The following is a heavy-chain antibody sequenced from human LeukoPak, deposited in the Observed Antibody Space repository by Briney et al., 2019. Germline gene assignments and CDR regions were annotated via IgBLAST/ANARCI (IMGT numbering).Heavy chain of an antibody. J-gene: IGHJ4*02. CDR1: GFTFSRYG. D-gene: IGHD6-6*01. V-gene: IGHV3-30*02. Sequence: PGGSLRLSCAASGFTFSRYGMHWVRQAPGKGLEWVAFIRYDGSNKYHVDSVKGRFSISRDNSKDTLYLQMNSLRAEDTAIYFCAILTTHSSSSQFDYWGQGTLVTVSS. CDR3: AILTTHSSSSQFDY. CDR2: IRYDGSNK.